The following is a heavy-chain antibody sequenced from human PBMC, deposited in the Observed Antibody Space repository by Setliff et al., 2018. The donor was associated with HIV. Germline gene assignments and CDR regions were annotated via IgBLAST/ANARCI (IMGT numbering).Heavy chain of an antibody. CDR3: ARGGLTAAGTLLLVGYFDY. CDR1: GGSISSSSYY. CDR2: VHTSGST. V-gene: IGHV4-61*05. J-gene: IGHJ4*02. Sequence: SETLSLTCTVSGGSISSSSYYWGWIRQPPGKGLEWIGHVHTSGSTDYNPSLKSRVTISIDTSKNQFSLKLSSVTAADTAVYYCARGGLTAAGTLLLVGYFDYWGQGTLVTVSS. D-gene: IGHD6-13*01.